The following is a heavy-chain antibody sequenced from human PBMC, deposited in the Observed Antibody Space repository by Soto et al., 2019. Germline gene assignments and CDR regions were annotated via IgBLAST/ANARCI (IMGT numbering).Heavy chain of an antibody. CDR1: GGTFSSYA. J-gene: IGHJ4*02. Sequence: QVQLVQSGAEVKKPGSSVKVSCKASGGTFSSYAISWVRQAPGQGLEWMGGIIPIFDTANYAQKFQGRVTITADKSTSTAYMELSSLRSEDTAVYYCAKDSMRGEVPAALNFDNWGQGTLVTVSS. D-gene: IGHD2-2*01. V-gene: IGHV1-69*06. CDR3: AKDSMRGEVPAALNFDN. CDR2: IIPIFDTA.